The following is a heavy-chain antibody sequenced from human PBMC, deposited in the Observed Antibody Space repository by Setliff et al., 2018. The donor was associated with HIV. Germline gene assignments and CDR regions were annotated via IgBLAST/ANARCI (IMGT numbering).Heavy chain of an antibody. J-gene: IGHJ5*02. CDR1: GFTFSSFA. V-gene: IGHV3-23*01. CDR3: AKSAYYLNTGGPKGWFDP. D-gene: IGHD2-8*02. CDR2: MSCTDNTT. Sequence: PGGSLRLSCAASGFTFSSFAMNWVRQAPGKGLEWVAGMSCTDNTTFYADSVKGRFSVSRDNSKKTFYMVMDSRRAEDTAVYFCAKSAYYLNTGGPKGWFDPWGQGTLVTVSS.